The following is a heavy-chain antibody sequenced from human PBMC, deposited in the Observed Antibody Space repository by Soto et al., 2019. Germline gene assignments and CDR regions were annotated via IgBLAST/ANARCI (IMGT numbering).Heavy chain of an antibody. V-gene: IGHV3-13*01. Sequence: GGSLRLSCAASGFTFSSYDMHWVRQATGKGLEWVSAIGTAGDTYYPGSVKGRFTISRENAKNSLYLQMNSLRAEDTAVYYCARDSPRGIHYGGNSGSPGPFDIWGQGTMVTVSS. CDR3: ARDSPRGIHYGGNSGSPGPFDI. D-gene: IGHD4-17*01. J-gene: IGHJ3*02. CDR1: GFTFSSYD. CDR2: IGTAGDT.